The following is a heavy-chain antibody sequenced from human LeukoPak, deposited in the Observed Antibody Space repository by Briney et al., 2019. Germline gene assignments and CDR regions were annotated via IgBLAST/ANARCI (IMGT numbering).Heavy chain of an antibody. CDR3: ARAWEYYYDSSGSRRAFDI. CDR1: GGSISSSSYY. CDR2: IYYSGST. J-gene: IGHJ3*02. D-gene: IGHD3-22*01. Sequence: SETLSLTCTVSGGSISSSSYYWGWLRQPPGKGLEWIGSIYYSGSTYYNPSLKSRVTISVDTSKNQFSLKLSSVTAADTAVYYCARAWEYYYDSSGSRRAFDIWGQGTMVTVSS. V-gene: IGHV4-39*07.